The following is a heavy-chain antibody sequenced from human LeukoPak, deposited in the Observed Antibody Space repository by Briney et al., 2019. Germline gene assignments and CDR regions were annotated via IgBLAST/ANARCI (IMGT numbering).Heavy chain of an antibody. V-gene: IGHV4-59*08. CDR3: ARAVSGRFDY. CDR1: GGSMSPYH. CDR2: IYYSGSA. D-gene: IGHD6-19*01. Sequence: SETLSLTCTVSGGSMSPYHWGWIRQPPGKGLEWTGYIYYSGSANYNPSLNSRVTISVDTSRNQFSLRLSSVTAADTAIYYCARAVSGRFDYWGQGTLVTVSS. J-gene: IGHJ4*02.